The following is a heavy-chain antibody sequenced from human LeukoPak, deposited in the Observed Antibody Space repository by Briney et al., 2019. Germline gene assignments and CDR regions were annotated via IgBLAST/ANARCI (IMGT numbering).Heavy chain of an antibody. D-gene: IGHD2-8*01. CDR1: GFTFTTYW. J-gene: IGHJ4*02. CDR2: ISASSNYI. Sequence: GGSLRLSCAASGFTFTTYWMNWVRQAPGKGLKWVSFISASSNYIYYADSVKGRFTISRDNAQNSLYLQMNSLRAEDTAVYFCARVVNGYVDYWGQGTLVTVSS. V-gene: IGHV3-21*06. CDR3: ARVVNGYVDY.